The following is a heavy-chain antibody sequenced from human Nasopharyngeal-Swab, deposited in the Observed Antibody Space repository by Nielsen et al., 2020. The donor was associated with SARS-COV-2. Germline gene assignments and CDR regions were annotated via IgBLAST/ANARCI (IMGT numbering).Heavy chain of an antibody. CDR1: GYTFTGYY. CDR3: ARGYGYCTNGVCSAVGRFDY. CDR2: INPNSGGP. J-gene: IGHJ4*02. D-gene: IGHD2-8*01. V-gene: IGHV1-2*06. Sequence: ASVNVSCKASGYTFTGYYMHWVRQAPGQGLEWMGRINPNSGGPNYAQKCQGRVTMTRDKSISTAYMELSRLRSDDTAVYYCARGYGYCTNGVCSAVGRFDYWGQGTLVTVSS.